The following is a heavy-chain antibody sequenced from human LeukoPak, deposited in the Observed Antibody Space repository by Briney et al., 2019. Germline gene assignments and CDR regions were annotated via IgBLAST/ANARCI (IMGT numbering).Heavy chain of an antibody. CDR1: GFTVSSNY. Sequence: GGSLRLSCAASGFTVSSNYMSWVRQAPGKGLEWVSVIYSGGSAYYADSVKGRFTISRDDSKNTLYLQMNSLRAEDTAVYYCAGSGSYETFDYWGQGTLVTVSS. CDR3: AGSGSYETFDY. D-gene: IGHD3-10*01. CDR2: IYSGGSA. J-gene: IGHJ4*02. V-gene: IGHV3-53*01.